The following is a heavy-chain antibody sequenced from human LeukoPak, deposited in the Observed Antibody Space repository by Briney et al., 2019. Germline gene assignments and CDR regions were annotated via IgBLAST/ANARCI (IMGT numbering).Heavy chain of an antibody. V-gene: IGHV3-23*01. J-gene: IGHJ4*02. CDR2: IRGNGET. CDR1: GLSFSSFA. CDR3: AREGQGYCSSNSCSAYFDC. D-gene: IGHD2-2*01. Sequence: PGGSLRLSCAASGLSFSSFAMSWVRQGPARGLEWVSSIRGNGETFYADSVKGRFTISRDNSKNTLYLQMNSLRAEDTAVYYCAREGQGYCSSNSCSAYFDCWGQGTLVTVSS.